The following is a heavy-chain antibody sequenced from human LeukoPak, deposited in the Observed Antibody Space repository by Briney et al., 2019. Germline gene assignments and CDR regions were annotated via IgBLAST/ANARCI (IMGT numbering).Heavy chain of an antibody. CDR1: GDSVSSNSAA. CDR3: ARSYYDILTGYHWDAFDI. V-gene: IGHV6-1*01. D-gene: IGHD3-9*01. CDR2: TYYRSKWYN. Sequence: LQTLSLTCAISGDSVSSNSAAWNWIRQSPSRGLEWLGRTYYRSKWYNDYAVSVKSRITINPDTSKNQFSLQLNSVTPEDTAVYYCARSYYDILTGYHWDAFDIWGQGTMVTVSS. J-gene: IGHJ3*02.